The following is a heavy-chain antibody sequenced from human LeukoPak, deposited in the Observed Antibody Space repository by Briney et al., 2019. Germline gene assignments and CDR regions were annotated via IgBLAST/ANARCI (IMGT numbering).Heavy chain of an antibody. Sequence: PGGSLRLSCAASGFTFSSNGMNWIRQAPGKGLECVSYISRSGSTISYADSVKGRFTISRDNAKNSLYLQMNSLRAEDTAVYYCARDNPYFTSYCSGGSCSRWGQGTLVTVSS. J-gene: IGHJ4*02. V-gene: IGHV3-48*04. CDR3: ARDNPYFTSYCSGGSCSR. CDR2: ISRSGSTI. D-gene: IGHD2-15*01. CDR1: GFTFSSNG.